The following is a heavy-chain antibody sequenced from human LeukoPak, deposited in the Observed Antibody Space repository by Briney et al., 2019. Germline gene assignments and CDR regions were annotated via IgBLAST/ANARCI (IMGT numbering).Heavy chain of an antibody. Sequence: ASVKVSCKASGYTFTGYYMHWVRQAPGQGLEWMGWINPNSGGTNYAQKLQGRVTMTMDTPISPAYMELSRLRSDDTAMYYCARDPAIFTMVRGVINNWFAPWGQGTLVTVSS. J-gene: IGHJ5*02. CDR1: GYTFTGYY. D-gene: IGHD3-10*01. CDR3: ARDPAIFTMVRGVINNWFAP. V-gene: IGHV1-2*02. CDR2: INPNSGGT.